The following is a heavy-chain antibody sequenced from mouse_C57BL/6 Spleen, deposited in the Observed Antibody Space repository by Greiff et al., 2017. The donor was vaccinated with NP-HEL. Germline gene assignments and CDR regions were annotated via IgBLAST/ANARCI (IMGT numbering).Heavy chain of an antibody. CDR3: ARDHYGIFDY. CDR2: IYPGSGNT. V-gene: IGHV1-76*01. J-gene: IGHJ2*01. Sequence: QVQLKESGAELVRPGASVKLSCKASGYTFTDYYINWVKQRPGQGLEWIARIYPGSGNTYYNEKFKGKATLTAEKSSSTAYMQLSSLTSEDSAVYFCARDHYGIFDYWGQGTTLTVSS. CDR1: GYTFTDYY. D-gene: IGHD2-1*01.